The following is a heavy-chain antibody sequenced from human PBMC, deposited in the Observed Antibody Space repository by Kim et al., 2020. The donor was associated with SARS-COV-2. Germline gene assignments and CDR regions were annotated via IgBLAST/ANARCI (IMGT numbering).Heavy chain of an antibody. CDR2: INPSGGST. CDR1: GYTFTSYY. J-gene: IGHJ6*02. CDR3: ARAGYCSSTSCYQHYYYYGMDV. D-gene: IGHD2-2*01. V-gene: IGHV1-46*01. Sequence: ASVKVSCKASGYTFTSYYMHWVRQAPGQGLEWMGIINPSGGSTSYAQKFQGRVTMTRDTSTSTVYMELSSLRSEDTAVYYCARAGYCSSTSCYQHYYYYGMDVWGQGTTVTVSS.